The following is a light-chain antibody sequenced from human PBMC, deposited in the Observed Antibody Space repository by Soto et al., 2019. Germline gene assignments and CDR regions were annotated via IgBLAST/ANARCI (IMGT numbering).Light chain of an antibody. CDR1: SSDVGGYNY. CDR3: SSYTSSSKGV. CDR2: DVS. J-gene: IGLJ1*01. Sequence: LTQPASVSGSPGQSITISCTGTSSDVGGYNYVSWYQQHPGKAPKLMIYDVSNRPSGVSNRFSGSKSGNTASLTISGLQAEDEADYYCSSYTSSSKGVFGTGTKVTV. V-gene: IGLV2-14*01.